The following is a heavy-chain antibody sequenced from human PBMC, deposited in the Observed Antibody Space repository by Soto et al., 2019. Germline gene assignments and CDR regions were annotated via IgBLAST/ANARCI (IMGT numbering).Heavy chain of an antibody. J-gene: IGHJ4*02. D-gene: IGHD3-22*01. Sequence: QVQLVQSGTEVKKPGSSVKVSCKTSGGTFSSFPIAWVRQAPGQGLEWVGGIIPVLGAPSYAQTFQGRVTITADESTCAAYLELSSLRSYDTAVYFCARDRHYENHTFYYLKYYFDYWGQGTLVTVSS. V-gene: IGHV1-69*01. CDR2: IIPVLGAP. CDR1: GGTFSSFP. CDR3: ARDRHYENHTFYYLKYYFDY.